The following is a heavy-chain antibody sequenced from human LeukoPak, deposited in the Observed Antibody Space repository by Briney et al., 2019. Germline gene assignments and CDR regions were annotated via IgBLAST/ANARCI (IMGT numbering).Heavy chain of an antibody. D-gene: IGHD3-9*01. J-gene: IGHJ4*02. CDR1: GYTLTELS. Sequence: ASVKVSCKVSGYTLTELSMHWVRQAPGKGLEWMGGLDPEDGETIYAQKFQGRVTMTEDTSTDTAYMELSSLRSEDTAVYYCARGGTYYDILTGYFPFDYWGQGTLVTVSS. V-gene: IGHV1-24*01. CDR3: ARGGTYYDILTGYFPFDY. CDR2: LDPEDGET.